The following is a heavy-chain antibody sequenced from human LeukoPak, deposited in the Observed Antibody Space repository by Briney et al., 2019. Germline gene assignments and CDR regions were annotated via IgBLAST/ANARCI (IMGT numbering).Heavy chain of an antibody. CDR1: GFTFSDYY. CDR3: VRGYNSFAP. J-gene: IGHJ5*02. D-gene: IGHD3-10*01. V-gene: IGHV3-72*01. CDR2: SRDKAHSYTT. Sequence: PGGSLRLSCAVSGFTFSDYYMDWVRQTPGGGLEWVARSRDKAHSYTTEYAAAVRGRLTISRDESNNSLYLQMNSLKIEDTALYYCVRGYNSFAPWGQGTQVTVSS.